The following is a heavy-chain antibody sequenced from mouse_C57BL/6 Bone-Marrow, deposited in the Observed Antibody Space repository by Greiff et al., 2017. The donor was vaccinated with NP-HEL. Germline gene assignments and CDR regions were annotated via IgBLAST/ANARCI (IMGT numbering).Heavy chain of an antibody. D-gene: IGHD2-3*01. CDR2: IHPNSGST. V-gene: IGHV1-64*01. CDR3: ARRVYDDLDY. CDR1: GYTFTSYW. Sequence: QVQLQQPGAELVKPGASVKLSCKASGYTFTSYWMHWVKQRPGQGLEWIGMIHPNSGSTNYNEKFKSKATLTVDNSSSTAYMQLSSLKSEDSAVYYCARRVYDDLDYWGQGTTLTVSS. J-gene: IGHJ2*01.